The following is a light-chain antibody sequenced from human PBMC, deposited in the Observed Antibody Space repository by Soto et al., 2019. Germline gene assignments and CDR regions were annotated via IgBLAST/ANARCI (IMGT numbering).Light chain of an antibody. CDR3: LQHNRYPWT. CDR2: GAT. J-gene: IGKJ1*01. Sequence: DIQMTQSPSAVSASVGDRVTITCRTSQDITSYLVWFQQKPGKVPERLIYGATNLQSGVPSRFSGSGSGTEFTLTISSLQTEDFATYYCLQHNRYPWTFGQGTKVDIK. CDR1: QDITSY. V-gene: IGKV1-17*03.